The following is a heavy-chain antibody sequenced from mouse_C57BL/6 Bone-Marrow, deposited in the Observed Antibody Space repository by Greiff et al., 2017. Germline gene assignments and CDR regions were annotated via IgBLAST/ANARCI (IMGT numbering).Heavy chain of an antibody. CDR3: ARHEDKEYDRFAY. D-gene: IGHD2-10*02. J-gene: IGHJ3*01. Sequence: VKLQESGAELVKPGASVKLSCKASGYTFTEYTIHWVKQRSGQGLEWIGWFYPGSGSITYNEKFKDKATLTADKSSSTVYMELSRLTSEDAAVYFCARHEDKEYDRFAYWGQGTLVTVSA. CDR2: FYPGSGSI. CDR1: GYTFTEYT. V-gene: IGHV1-62-2*01.